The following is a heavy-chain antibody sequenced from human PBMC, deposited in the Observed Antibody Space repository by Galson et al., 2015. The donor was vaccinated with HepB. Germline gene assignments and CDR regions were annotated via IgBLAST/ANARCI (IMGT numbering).Heavy chain of an antibody. V-gene: IGHV1-69*13. J-gene: IGHJ6*02. CDR2: IIPIFGTA. CDR1: GGTFSSYA. Sequence: SVKVSCKASGGTFSSYAISWVRQAPGQGLEWMGGIIPIFGTANYAQKFQGRVTITADESTSTAYMELSSLRSEDTAVYYCARVPVVISQDPYYYYGMDVWGQGTTVTVSS. D-gene: IGHD3-22*01. CDR3: ARVPVVISQDPYYYYGMDV.